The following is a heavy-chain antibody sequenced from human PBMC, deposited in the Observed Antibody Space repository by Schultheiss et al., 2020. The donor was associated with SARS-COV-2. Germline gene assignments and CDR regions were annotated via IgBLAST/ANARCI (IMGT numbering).Heavy chain of an antibody. CDR2: ISGSGDST. D-gene: IGHD5-18*01. Sequence: GGSLRLSCAASGFTFDDYGMSWVRQPPGKGLEWVSAISGSGDSTYYADSVKGRFTISRDNSKNSLYLQMNSLRAEDTAVYYCAVHVDVAMADDYWGQGTLVTVSS. V-gene: IGHV3-23*01. J-gene: IGHJ4*02. CDR1: GFTFDDYG. CDR3: AVHVDVAMADDY.